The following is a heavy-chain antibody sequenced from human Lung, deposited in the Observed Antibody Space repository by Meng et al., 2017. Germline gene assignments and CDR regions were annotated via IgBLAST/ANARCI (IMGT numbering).Heavy chain of an antibody. J-gene: IGHJ4*02. CDR3: AKPVWTPNRGYSSCLDY. CDR2: ISYDGSNK. Sequence: QVQLVESGGGVVQPGRSLRLSCAASGFTVSSSGMHWVRQAPGKGLEWVTVISYDGSNKYYADSVKGRFTISRDNSKNTLYLHMNSLRAEDTAVYYCAKPVWTPNRGYSSCLDYWGQGTLVTVSS. V-gene: IGHV3-30*18. CDR1: GFTVSSSG. D-gene: IGHD6-25*01.